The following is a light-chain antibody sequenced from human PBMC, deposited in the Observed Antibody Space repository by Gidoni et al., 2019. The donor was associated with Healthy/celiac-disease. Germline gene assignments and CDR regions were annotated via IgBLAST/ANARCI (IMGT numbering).Light chain of an antibody. CDR2: AVS. CDR1: SSDVGGYNY. J-gene: IGLJ2*01. CDR3: SSYTSSSPVV. Sequence: QSALTQPATVSGSPGPSTTISCTGTSSDVGGYNYVSWCQQHPGKAPKLMIYAVSNRPSGVSNRFSGSKSGNTASLTISGLQAENEADYYCSSYTSSSPVVFGGGTKLTVL. V-gene: IGLV2-14*01.